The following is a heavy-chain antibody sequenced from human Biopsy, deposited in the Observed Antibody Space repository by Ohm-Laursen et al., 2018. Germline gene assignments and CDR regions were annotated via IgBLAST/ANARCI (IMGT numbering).Heavy chain of an antibody. D-gene: IGHD3-22*01. V-gene: IGHV3-33*08. CDR2: IWYDGSIE. J-gene: IGHJ3*02. Sequence: SLRLSCAASGFNFVSYAMSWVRQAPGKGLEWVAVIWYDGSIEYYVDSVKGRFTISRDNYKNILYLQMNSLRVEDTAVYYCARDRLLYQYDSSGSDIWGQGTVVTVSS. CDR3: ARDRLLYQYDSSGSDI. CDR1: GFNFVSYA.